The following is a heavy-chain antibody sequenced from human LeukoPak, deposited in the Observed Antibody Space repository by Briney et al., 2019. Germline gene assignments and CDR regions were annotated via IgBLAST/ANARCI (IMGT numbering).Heavy chain of an antibody. CDR1: GFTFSSYA. CDR2: ISSDGTNK. J-gene: IGHJ4*02. D-gene: IGHD6-25*01. V-gene: IGHV3-30-3*01. Sequence: GRSLRLSCTASGFTFSSYAMHWVRQAPGKGLEWVSVISSDGTNKYYADSVKGRFTISRDNSKNTLYLQMNSLRAEDTALYYCARDRDRAADYYFDYWGQGTLVTVSS. CDR3: ARDRDRAADYYFDY.